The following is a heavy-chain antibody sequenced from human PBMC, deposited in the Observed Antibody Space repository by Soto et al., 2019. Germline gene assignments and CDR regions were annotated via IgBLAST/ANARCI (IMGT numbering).Heavy chain of an antibody. D-gene: IGHD3-3*01. CDR1: GFSFSDSA. V-gene: IGHV3-73*01. Sequence: GGSLRLSCAASGFSFSDSAMHWVRQAPGKGLEWVGRIRTKANDYGTRYAASVKGRFTLSRDDSQNTTFLQMNSLKMEDTAVYYCTTLSITIFGVVLMDVWGQGTTVTVSS. CDR2: IRTKANDYGT. CDR3: TTLSITIFGVVLMDV. J-gene: IGHJ6*02.